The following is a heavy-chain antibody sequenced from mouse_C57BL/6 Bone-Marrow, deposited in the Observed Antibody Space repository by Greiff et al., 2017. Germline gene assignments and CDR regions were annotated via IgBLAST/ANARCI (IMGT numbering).Heavy chain of an antibody. V-gene: IGHV1-19*01. J-gene: IGHJ2*01. CDR1: GYTFTDYY. CDR3: ARNFAYFDD. CDR2: INPYNGGT. Sequence: VQLQQSGPVLVKPGASVKMSCKASGYTFTDYYMNWVKQSHGKSLEWIGVINPYNGGTSYNQKFKGKATLTVDKSSSTAYMELNSLTSEDSAVDYCARNFAYFDDWGQGTTLTVSS.